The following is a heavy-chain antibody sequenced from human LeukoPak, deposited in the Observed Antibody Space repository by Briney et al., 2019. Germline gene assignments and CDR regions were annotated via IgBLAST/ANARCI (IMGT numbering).Heavy chain of an antibody. V-gene: IGHV1-46*01. CDR2: INPSGGST. CDR1: GYTFTSYY. Sequence: ASVKVSCKASGYTFTSYYMHWVRQAPGQGLEWMGIINPSGGSTSYAQKFQGRVTMTRDTSTSTVYMELSSLRSEDTAVYYCARYPMVRGVPNWFDPWGQGTLVTVSS. CDR3: ARYPMVRGVPNWFDP. J-gene: IGHJ5*02. D-gene: IGHD3-10*01.